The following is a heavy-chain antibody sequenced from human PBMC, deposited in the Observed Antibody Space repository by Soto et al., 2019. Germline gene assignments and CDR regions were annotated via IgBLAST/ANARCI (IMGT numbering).Heavy chain of an antibody. CDR1: GGSISSGGYY. V-gene: IGHV4-31*03. Sequence: QVQLQESGPGLVKPSQTLSLTCTVSGGSISSGGYYWSWIRQHPGKGLEWIGYIYYSGSTYYNPSLKSRVTISVDTSKNQFSLKLSSVTAADTAVYYCARDAPYYDSSVYYYYGMDVWGQGTTVTVSS. CDR2: IYYSGST. D-gene: IGHD3-22*01. J-gene: IGHJ6*02. CDR3: ARDAPYYDSSVYYYYGMDV.